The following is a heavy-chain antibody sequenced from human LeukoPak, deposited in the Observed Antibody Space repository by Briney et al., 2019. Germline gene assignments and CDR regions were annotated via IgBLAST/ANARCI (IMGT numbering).Heavy chain of an antibody. CDR3: AREFNPYYGMDV. Sequence: PGGSLRLSCAASGFTFRSYSMNWVRQAPGKGLEWVSSISSSSSYIYHADSVKGRFTISRDNAKNSLYLQMNSLRAEDTAVYYCAREFNPYYGMDVWGQGTTVTVSS. CDR1: GFTFRSYS. J-gene: IGHJ6*02. V-gene: IGHV3-21*01. CDR2: ISSSSSYI.